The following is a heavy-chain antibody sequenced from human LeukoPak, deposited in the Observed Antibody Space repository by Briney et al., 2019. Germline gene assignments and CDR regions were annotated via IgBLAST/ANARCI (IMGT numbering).Heavy chain of an antibody. CDR1: GYTFTSYG. CDR2: ISANNGNT. D-gene: IGHD3-10*01. V-gene: IGHV1-18*01. Sequence: ASVKVSCKASGYTFTSYGISWVRQAPGQGLEWMGWISANNGNTNYAQKLQGRVTMTTDTSNSTAYMELRSLRSEDTAVYYGARNPARLLFGELSPYSYYGNDGWGQGTTVTVSS. J-gene: IGHJ6*02. CDR3: ARNPARLLFGELSPYSYYGNDG.